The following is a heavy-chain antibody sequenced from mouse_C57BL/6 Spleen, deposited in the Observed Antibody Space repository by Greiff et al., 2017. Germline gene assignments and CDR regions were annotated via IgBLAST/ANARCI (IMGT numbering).Heavy chain of an antibody. CDR3: ARSDTGAMDY. J-gene: IGHJ4*01. CDR2: IHPNSGST. CDR1: GYTFTSYW. D-gene: IGHD3-3*01. Sequence: VQLQQPGAELVKPGASVKLSCKASGYTFTSYWMNWVKQRPGQGLEWIGKIHPNSGSTNYNEKFKGKATLTVDKSSSTAYMQLSSLTSEDSAFYYCARSDTGAMDYWGQGTSVTVSS. V-gene: IGHV1-64*01.